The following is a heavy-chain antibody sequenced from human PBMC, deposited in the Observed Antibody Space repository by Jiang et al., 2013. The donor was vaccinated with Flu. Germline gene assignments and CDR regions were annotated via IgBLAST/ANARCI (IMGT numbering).Heavy chain of an antibody. CDR2: ISHDASST. CDR3: ARDSMYRSGWDPSKYFDY. V-gene: IGHV3-30*04. CDR1: GFTFSNYA. D-gene: IGHD6-19*01. J-gene: IGHJ4*01. Sequence: VQLLESGGGLVQPGGSLRLSCAASGFTFSNYAMNWVRQAPGKGLEWVALISHDASSTYHADSVRGRFTISRDNSKNTLFLQMNGLKVEDTAVYYCARDSMYRSGWDPSKYFDYWGHGTLVTVSS.